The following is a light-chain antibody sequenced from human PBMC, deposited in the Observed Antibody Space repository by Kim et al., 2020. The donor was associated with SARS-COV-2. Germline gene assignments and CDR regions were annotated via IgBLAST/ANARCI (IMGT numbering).Light chain of an antibody. CDR1: GDKY. CDR2: QDT. V-gene: IGLV3-1*01. CDR3: QAWDSSTAF. J-gene: IGLJ1*01. Sequence: GDKYACWYQQKPGHSPVLVIYQDTKRPSGIPERFSGSNSGNTATLTISGTQAMDEADYYCQAWDSSTAFFGTGTKVTVL.